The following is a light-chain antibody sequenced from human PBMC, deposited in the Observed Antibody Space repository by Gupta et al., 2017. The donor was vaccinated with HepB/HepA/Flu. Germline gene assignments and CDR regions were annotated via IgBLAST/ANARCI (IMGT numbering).Light chain of an antibody. V-gene: IGKV1-16*01. CDR1: QGVGKS. CDR2: ATS. CDR3: QQEKSPPLT. J-gene: IGKJ4*01. Sequence: DIQVTQSPSSLSASVGDRVTITCRASQGVGKSLAWYQQRPGKAPKSLIYATSSVKSGVPSRFSGSGSGTDFTLTISSRQPEEFANYYCQQEKSPPLTFGRGTXVEIK.